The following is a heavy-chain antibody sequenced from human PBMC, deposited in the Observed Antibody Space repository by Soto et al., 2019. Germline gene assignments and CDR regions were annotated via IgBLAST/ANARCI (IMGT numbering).Heavy chain of an antibody. J-gene: IGHJ6*02. D-gene: IGHD3-3*01. CDR2: IIPIFGTA. CDR1: GGTFSSYA. V-gene: IGHV1-69*13. CDR3: ARARRDYDFWSGYYTYYYYGMDV. Sequence: SVKVSCKASGGTFSSYAISWVRQAPGQGLEWMGGIIPIFGTANYAQKFQGRVTITADESTSTAYMELSSLRSEDTAVYYCARARRDYDFWSGYYTYYYYGMDVWGQGTTVTVSS.